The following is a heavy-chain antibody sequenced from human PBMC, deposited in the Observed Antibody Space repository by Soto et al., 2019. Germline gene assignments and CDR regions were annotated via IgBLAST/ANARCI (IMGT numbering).Heavy chain of an antibody. D-gene: IGHD3-22*01. CDR3: ARGPYDSSGFYSAFDI. CDR1: GGSISSGAYS. Sequence: PSETLSLTCAVSGGSISSGAYSWSRIRQPPGKGLEWIGYIYHSGSAYYSPSLESRVTVSVDRSKNQFSLKLSSVTAADTAVFYCARGPYDSSGFYSAFDIWGPGTMVTVSS. V-gene: IGHV4-30-2*01. CDR2: IYHSGSA. J-gene: IGHJ3*02.